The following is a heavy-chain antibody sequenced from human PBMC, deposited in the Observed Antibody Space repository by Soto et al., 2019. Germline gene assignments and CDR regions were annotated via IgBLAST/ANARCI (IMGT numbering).Heavy chain of an antibody. CDR3: AKNYNWNFVVEY. V-gene: IGHV3-23*01. J-gene: IGHJ4*02. CDR1: GFPFSNHA. D-gene: IGHD1-7*01. CDR2: ISATGGST. Sequence: EVQLLESGGDFVQPGRSLRRSCAASGFPFSNHAMSWVRQAPGKGLEWLSAISATGGSTYYADSVRGRFSISRDNSKNTVFLEMDSLTAEDTAVYFCAKNYNWNFVVEYWGRGTLVNVS.